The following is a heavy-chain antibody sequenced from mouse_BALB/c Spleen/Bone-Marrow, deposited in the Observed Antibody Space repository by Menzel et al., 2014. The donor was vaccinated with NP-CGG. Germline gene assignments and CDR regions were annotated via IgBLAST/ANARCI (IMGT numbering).Heavy chain of an antibody. Sequence: VQLQQSGAELVKPGASVKLSCTASGINIKDTYMHWVKQRPEQGLEWIGRIDPANGNTKYDPKFQGKATITADTSSNTAYLQLSSLTSEDTAVYYCALLLRYYAMDYWGQGTSVTVSS. V-gene: IGHV14-3*02. CDR1: GINIKDTY. CDR2: IDPANGNT. CDR3: ALLLRYYAMDY. D-gene: IGHD1-1*01. J-gene: IGHJ4*01.